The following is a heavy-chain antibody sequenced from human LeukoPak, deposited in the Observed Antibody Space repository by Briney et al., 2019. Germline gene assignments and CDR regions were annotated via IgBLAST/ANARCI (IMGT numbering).Heavy chain of an antibody. Sequence: GESLKISWKDSGYSFANYWIGWVRQMPGKGLEWMGIIHPGNSDTKYSPSFQGQVTISADKSISTAYLQWSSLKASDTAMYYCARGSYYVRDSFDIWGQGTMVTVSS. CDR3: ARGSYYVRDSFDI. CDR1: GYSFANYW. D-gene: IGHD1-26*01. CDR2: IHPGNSDT. V-gene: IGHV5-51*01. J-gene: IGHJ3*02.